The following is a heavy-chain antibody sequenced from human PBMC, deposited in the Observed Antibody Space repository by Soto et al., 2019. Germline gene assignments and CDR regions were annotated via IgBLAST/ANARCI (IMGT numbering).Heavy chain of an antibody. D-gene: IGHD2-15*01. J-gene: IGHJ4*02. V-gene: IGHV3-21*01. CDR3: AREVVVAAVFDY. CDR1: GFTFSSYS. CDR2: ISSSSSYI. Sequence: GGSLRLSCAASGFTFSSYSMNWVRQAPGKGLEWVSSISSSSSYIYYADSVKGRFTISRDNAKNSLYLQMNSLRAEDTAVYYCAREVVVAAVFDYWGQGTLVTVSS.